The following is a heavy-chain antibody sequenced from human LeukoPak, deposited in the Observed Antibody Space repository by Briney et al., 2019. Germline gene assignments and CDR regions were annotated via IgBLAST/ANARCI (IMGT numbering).Heavy chain of an antibody. CDR3: ARDGYSGYGYYFDY. CDR1: GFTVSSNY. J-gene: IGHJ4*02. Sequence: GGSLRLSCAASGFTVSSNYISWVRQAPGKGLQWVSVIYSGDSTYYADSVKGRFTISRGNSKNTLYLQMNSLRAEDTAVYYCARDGYSGYGYYFDYWGQGTLVTVSS. V-gene: IGHV3-53*01. CDR2: IYSGDST. D-gene: IGHD5-12*01.